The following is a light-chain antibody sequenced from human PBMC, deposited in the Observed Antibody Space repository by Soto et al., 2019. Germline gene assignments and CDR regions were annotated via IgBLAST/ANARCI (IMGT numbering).Light chain of an antibody. J-gene: IGKJ2*01. CDR1: QSISSW. CDR2: KAS. V-gene: IGKV1-5*03. CDR3: QQYDSYQFT. Sequence: DIQMTQSPSTLSASVGDRVTITCRASQSISSWLAWYQQKPGKDPKLLIYKASSLETGVPSRFSGSGSGTEFTLTISSLQPDDVATYYCQQYDSYQFTFGQGTKLEIK.